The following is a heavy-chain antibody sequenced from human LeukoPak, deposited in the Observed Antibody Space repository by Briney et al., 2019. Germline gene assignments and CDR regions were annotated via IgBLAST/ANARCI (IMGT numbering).Heavy chain of an antibody. J-gene: IGHJ4*02. CDR1: GFNFNNYW. V-gene: IGHV3-48*02. CDR2: ISPSSSAI. CDR3: ARQFSGWTTY. Sequence: GGSLRLSCTVSGFNFNNYWMHWVRQAPGKGLEWVSSISPSSSAIYYADSVKGRFTISRDNAENSVYLQMNSLRDEDTAVYYCARQFSGWTTYWGQGTLVTVSS. D-gene: IGHD6-19*01.